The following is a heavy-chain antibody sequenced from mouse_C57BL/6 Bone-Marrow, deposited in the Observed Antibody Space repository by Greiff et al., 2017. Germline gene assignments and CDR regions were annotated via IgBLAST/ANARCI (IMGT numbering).Heavy chain of an antibody. CDR1: GFTFSSYG. J-gene: IGHJ3*01. D-gene: IGHD2-4*01. CDR3: ARHINYDVKFAY. V-gene: IGHV5-6*01. CDR2: ISSGGSYT. Sequence: EVQLVESGGDLVKPGGSLKLSCAASGFTFSSYGMSWVRQTPDKRLEWVATISSGGSYTYYPDSVKGRFTISRDNAKNTLYLQMSSLKSEDTAMYYCARHINYDVKFAYWGQGTLVTVSA.